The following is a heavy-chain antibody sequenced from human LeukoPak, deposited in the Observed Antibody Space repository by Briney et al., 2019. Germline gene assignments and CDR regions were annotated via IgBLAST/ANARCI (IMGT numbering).Heavy chain of an antibody. Sequence: GGSLRLSCAASGFTFSSYGMTWVRQAPGKGLEWVSYISSSSSTIYYADSVKGRFTISRDNAKNSLYLQLNSLRAEDTAVYYCARDRFFGPSKLMDVWGKGTTVTVSS. J-gene: IGHJ6*03. CDR2: ISSSSSTI. CDR1: GFTFSSYG. CDR3: ARDRFFGPSKLMDV. D-gene: IGHD3/OR15-3a*01. V-gene: IGHV3-48*01.